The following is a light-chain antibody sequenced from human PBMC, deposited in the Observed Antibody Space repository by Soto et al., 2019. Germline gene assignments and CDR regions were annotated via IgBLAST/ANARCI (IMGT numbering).Light chain of an antibody. V-gene: IGKV1-5*03. J-gene: IGKJ2*01. CDR3: QQYNSHSYT. CDR1: QTINDW. Sequence: DIQMTQSPSTLSASVGDRVTIACRASQTINDWLAWYQQKPGKAPNLLIYRASNLQSGVPSRFSGSGSGTEFTLTISSLQPDDFATYYCQQYNSHSYTFGQGTKLEIK. CDR2: RAS.